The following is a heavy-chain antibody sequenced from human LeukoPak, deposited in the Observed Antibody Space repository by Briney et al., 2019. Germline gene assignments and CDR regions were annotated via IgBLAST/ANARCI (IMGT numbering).Heavy chain of an antibody. D-gene: IGHD2-2*01. CDR2: IYPDDSDT. J-gene: IGHJ5*02. CDR1: RYRFTNHW. V-gene: IGHV5-51*01. CDR3: ARRYCSSTSCLFQFDP. Sequence: GESLKISCKGSRYRFTNHWIGWVRQMPGKGLELMGIIYPDDSDTRYSPSFQGQVTISADKSINTAYLQWSSLKASDTAMYYCARRYCSSTSCLFQFDPWGLGTLVTVSS.